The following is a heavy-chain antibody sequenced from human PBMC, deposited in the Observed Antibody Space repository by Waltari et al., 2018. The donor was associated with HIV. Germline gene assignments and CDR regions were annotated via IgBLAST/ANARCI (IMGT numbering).Heavy chain of an antibody. CDR1: GFSVSRNY. V-gene: IGHV3-53*01. CDR3: ARDRGSSPNDAFDI. J-gene: IGHJ3*02. Sequence: EVQLVESGGGLIQPGGSLRLSCAVSGFSVSRNYMSWVRQAPGKGLEWVSVMYSGGSTYYSDSAKGRLTISRDESKNTLYLQMNSLRAEDTAVYYCARDRGSSPNDAFDIWGQGTMVTVSS. CDR2: MYSGGST. D-gene: IGHD6-6*01.